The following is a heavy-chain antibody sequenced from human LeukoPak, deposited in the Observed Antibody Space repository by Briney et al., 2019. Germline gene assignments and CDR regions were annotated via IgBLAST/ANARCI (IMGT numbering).Heavy chain of an antibody. V-gene: IGHV3-53*01. CDR2: IYKDGKT. CDR3: ASRHCSGGDCYFAGADPFDH. Sequence: GGSLTLSCAASGFTVSSTYMSWVRQAPGKGLEWVSVIYKDGKTYYIDSVKGRFTISRDTSKNTLYLQMNSLRVEDTAVYYCASRHCSGGDCYFAGADPFDHWGQGTLVTVSS. J-gene: IGHJ4*02. D-gene: IGHD2-21*01. CDR1: GFTVSSTY.